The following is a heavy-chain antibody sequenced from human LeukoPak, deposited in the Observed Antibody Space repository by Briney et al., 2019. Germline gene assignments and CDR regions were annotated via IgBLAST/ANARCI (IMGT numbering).Heavy chain of an antibody. Sequence: SETLSLTCTVSGGSISSGGYYWSWIRQYPGKGLEWIGYIYYSGSTYYNPSLKSRVTISVDTSKNQFSLKLSSVTAADTAVYYCASGIAAIPDYWGQGTLVTVSS. CDR1: GGSISSGGYY. D-gene: IGHD2-2*02. J-gene: IGHJ4*02. CDR3: ASGIAAIPDY. V-gene: IGHV4-31*03. CDR2: IYYSGST.